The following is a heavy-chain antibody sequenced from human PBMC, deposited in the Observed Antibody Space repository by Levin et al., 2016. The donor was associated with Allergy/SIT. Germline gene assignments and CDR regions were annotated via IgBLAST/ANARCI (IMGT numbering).Heavy chain of an antibody. Sequence: WVRQAPGQGLEWMGGIIPIFGTTNYAQKFQGRVTITADESTSTAYMELSSLRSDDTAVYYCARDDPEYSSSIRTFHYYYYYIDVWGQGTTVTVSS. D-gene: IGHD6-6*01. CDR2: IIPIFGTT. CDR3: ARDDPEYSSSIRTFHYYYYYIDV. J-gene: IGHJ6*03. V-gene: IGHV1-69*01.